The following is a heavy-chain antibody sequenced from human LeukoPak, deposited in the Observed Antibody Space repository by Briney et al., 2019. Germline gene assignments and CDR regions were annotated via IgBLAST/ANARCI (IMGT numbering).Heavy chain of an antibody. D-gene: IGHD5-18*01. J-gene: IGHJ4*02. CDR1: GGSISTYY. CDR3: ARHEIQLWYFDY. CDR2: IYYSGST. V-gene: IGHV4-59*08. Sequence: SETLSLTCTVSGGSISTYYWSWIRQPPGKGLEWIGYIYYSGSTNYNPSLKSRVTIPVDTSKNQFSLKLSSVTAADTAVYYCARHEIQLWYFDYWGQGTLVTVSS.